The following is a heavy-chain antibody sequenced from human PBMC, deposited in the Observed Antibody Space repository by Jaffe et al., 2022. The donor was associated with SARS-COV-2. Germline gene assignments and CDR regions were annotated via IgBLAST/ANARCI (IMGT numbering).Heavy chain of an antibody. CDR1: GFTFSSYG. CDR2: ISYDGSNK. J-gene: IGHJ4*02. Sequence: QVQLVESGGGVVQPGRSLRLSCAASGFTFSSYGMHWVRQAPGKGLEWVAVISYDGSNKYYADSVKGRFTISRDNSKNTLYLQMNSLRAEDTAVYYCAEGDTAMAHWGQGTLVTVSS. CDR3: AEGDTAMAH. D-gene: IGHD5-18*01. V-gene: IGHV3-30*03.